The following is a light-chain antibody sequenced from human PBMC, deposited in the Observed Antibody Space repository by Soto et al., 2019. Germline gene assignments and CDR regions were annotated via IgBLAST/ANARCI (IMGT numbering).Light chain of an antibody. Sequence: IQMTQFPSSLSASLGDRVTITCGASQGIRSNWLAWYQQKPGKAPKLLIYDASNSLVGGLESRFSGSGSGTEFTLTISNLQPDDFATYYCQQYNSYTTFGGGTKVDIK. CDR1: QGIRSNW. V-gene: IGKV1-5*01. CDR3: QQYNSYTT. J-gene: IGKJ4*01. CDR2: DAS.